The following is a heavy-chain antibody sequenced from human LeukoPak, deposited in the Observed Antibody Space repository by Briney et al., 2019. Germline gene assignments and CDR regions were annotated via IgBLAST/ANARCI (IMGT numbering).Heavy chain of an antibody. J-gene: IGHJ3*02. CDR3: AIKSIAVAGTVNVAFDI. D-gene: IGHD6-19*01. V-gene: IGHV4-39*01. CDR1: GGSISSSSYY. CDR2: IYYSGST. Sequence: PSETLSLTCAVSGGSISSSSYYWGWIRQPPGKGLQWTGSIYYSGSTYYNPSLKSRVTISVDTSNNLFFLKLSSVPAADTAVYYYAIKSIAVAGTVNVAFDIWGKGTMVTVSS.